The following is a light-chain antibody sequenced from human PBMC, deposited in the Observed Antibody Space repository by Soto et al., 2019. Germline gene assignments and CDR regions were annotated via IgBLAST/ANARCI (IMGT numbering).Light chain of an antibody. CDR2: AAS. Sequence: DIQLTQSPPSLSPALVDIMTITCRASQSISTYLNWYQQKPGKAPKLLIYAASTLQSGVPSRFSGSGSGTEFTLTISRLQPEDFATYYCQQLNSYPITFGQGTRLEI. CDR1: QSISTY. V-gene: IGKV1-9*01. J-gene: IGKJ5*01. CDR3: QQLNSYPIT.